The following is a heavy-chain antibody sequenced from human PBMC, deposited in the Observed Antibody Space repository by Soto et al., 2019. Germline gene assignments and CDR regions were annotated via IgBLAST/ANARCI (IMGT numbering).Heavy chain of an antibody. Sequence: EVQLVESGGGLVQPGGSLKLSCAVSGFTFSGSAMHWVRQASGKGLEWVGRIRSKSNSYATAYAASVKGRVTISRDDSKNTAYLQMNSLKTDDTAVYYCTRGYGDYVRDYWGQGTLVTVSS. V-gene: IGHV3-73*01. D-gene: IGHD4-17*01. J-gene: IGHJ4*02. CDR1: GFTFSGSA. CDR2: IRSKSNSYAT. CDR3: TRGYGDYVRDY.